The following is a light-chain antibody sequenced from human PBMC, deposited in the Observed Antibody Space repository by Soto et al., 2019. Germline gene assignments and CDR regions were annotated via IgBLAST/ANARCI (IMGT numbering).Light chain of an antibody. V-gene: IGKV4-1*01. CDR3: QQYYDTQWT. Sequence: DIVMTQSPEFLAVSLGERVTINCRSSQSVYYSSNNKFYIAWYQQKPGQPPRLLISWVSNRETGVPDRFSGSGYGTEFSLTLNNLQAEDVATYYCQQYYDTQWTFGQGTKVEIE. CDR2: WVS. CDR1: QSVYYSSNNKFY. J-gene: IGKJ1*01.